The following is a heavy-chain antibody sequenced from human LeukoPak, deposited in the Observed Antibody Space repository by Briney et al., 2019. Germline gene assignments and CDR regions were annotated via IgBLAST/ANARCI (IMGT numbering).Heavy chain of an antibody. CDR3: TRDNLEGLPDAFDI. CDR2: ISAYNGNT. J-gene: IGHJ3*02. D-gene: IGHD3-3*01. CDR1: GYTFTSYG. V-gene: IGHV1-18*01. Sequence: GASVKVSCTASGYTFTSYGISWVRQAPGQGLEWMGWISAYNGNTNYAQKLQGRVTMTTDTSTSTAYMELRSLRSDDTAVYYCTRDNLEGLPDAFDIWGQGTMVTVSS.